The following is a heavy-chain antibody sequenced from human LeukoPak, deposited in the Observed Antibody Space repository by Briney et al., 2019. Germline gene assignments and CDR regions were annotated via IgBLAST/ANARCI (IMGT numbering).Heavy chain of an antibody. Sequence: ASVXXSXXXXXXXXXGYYMHWVRQAPGQGLEWMGWINPNSGGTNYAQKFQGRVTMTRDTSISTAYMELSRLRSDDTAVYYCAREYCSGGSCYAYFDYWGQGTLVTVSS. CDR2: INPNSGGT. J-gene: IGHJ4*02. V-gene: IGHV1-2*02. CDR3: AREYCSGGSCYAYFDY. D-gene: IGHD2-15*01. CDR1: XXXXXGYY.